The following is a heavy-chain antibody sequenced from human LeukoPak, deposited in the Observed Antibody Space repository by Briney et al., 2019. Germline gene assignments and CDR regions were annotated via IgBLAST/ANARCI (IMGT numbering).Heavy chain of an antibody. CDR2: ISAYNGNT. Sequence: ASVKVSCKASGYTFTSYGISWVRQAPGQGLEWMGGISAYNGNTNYAQTLQGRVTMTTDTSTSTAYMELRSLRSDDTAVYYCARDKNCSGGSCYSLNYYYYYGMDVWGQGTTVTVSS. V-gene: IGHV1-18*01. CDR3: ARDKNCSGGSCYSLNYYYYYGMDV. J-gene: IGHJ6*02. D-gene: IGHD2-15*01. CDR1: GYTFTSYG.